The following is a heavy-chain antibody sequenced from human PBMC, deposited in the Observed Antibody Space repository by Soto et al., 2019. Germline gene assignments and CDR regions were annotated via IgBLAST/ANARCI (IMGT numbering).Heavy chain of an antibody. J-gene: IGHJ4*02. CDR3: ARLGRRALADY. V-gene: IGHV4-39*01. CDR1: GGSISSSSYY. D-gene: IGHD3-10*01. Sequence: PSETLSLTCTVSGGSISSSSYYWGWIRQPPGKGLEWIGSIYYSGSTYYNPSLKSRVTISVDTSKNQFSLKLSSVTAADTAVYYCARLGRRALADYWGQGTLVTVSS. CDR2: IYYSGST.